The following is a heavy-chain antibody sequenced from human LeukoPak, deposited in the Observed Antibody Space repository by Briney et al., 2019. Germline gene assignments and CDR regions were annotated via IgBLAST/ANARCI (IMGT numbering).Heavy chain of an antibody. V-gene: IGHV1-2*06. J-gene: IGHJ4*02. Sequence: ASVKVSCKASGYTFTGYYMHWVRQAPGQGLEWMGRINPNSGGTNYAQKFQGGVTMTRDTSISTAYMELSRLRPDDTAVYYCARVVPAAERDYWGQGTLVTVSS. CDR3: ARVVPAAERDY. D-gene: IGHD2-2*01. CDR1: GYTFTGYY. CDR2: INPNSGGT.